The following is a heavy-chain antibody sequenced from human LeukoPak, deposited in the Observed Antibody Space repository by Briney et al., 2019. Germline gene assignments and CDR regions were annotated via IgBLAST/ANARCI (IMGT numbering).Heavy chain of an antibody. V-gene: IGHV1-2*02. CDR3: ARDSGGEISVAGTFDF. CDR2: INPNSGGT. D-gene: IGHD6-19*01. CDR1: GYTFTGYY. J-gene: IGHJ4*02. Sequence: ASVNVSCKASGYTFTGYYMHWVRQAPGQGLEWMGWINPNSGGTNYAQKFQGRVTMTRDTSSSTAYMELSRLISDDTAVYYCARDSGGEISVAGTFDFWGQGTLVTVSS.